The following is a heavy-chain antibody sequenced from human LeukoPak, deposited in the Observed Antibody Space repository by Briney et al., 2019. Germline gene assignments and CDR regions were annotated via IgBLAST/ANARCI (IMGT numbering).Heavy chain of an antibody. J-gene: IGHJ4*02. V-gene: IGHV4-59*12. CDR3: ARVVNGGHFDY. D-gene: IGHD2-8*01. CDR1: GASINDYY. Sequence: SETLSLTCSVSGASINDYYWTWIRQPPGKGLEWIGYVYHTGTSGYHPSLKSRVAMSLDTSKNQVSLKLSSVTAADTAVYFCARVVNGGHFDYWGQGTLVNVSS. CDR2: VYHTGTS.